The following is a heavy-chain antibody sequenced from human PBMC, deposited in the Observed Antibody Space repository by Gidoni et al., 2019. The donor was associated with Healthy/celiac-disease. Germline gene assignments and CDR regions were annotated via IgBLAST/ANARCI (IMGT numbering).Heavy chain of an antibody. CDR1: GGSFSGYY. D-gene: IGHD6-19*01. V-gene: IGHV4-34*01. Sequence: QVQLQQWGAGLLKPSETLSLTCAVYGGSFSGYYWSWIRQPPGKGLEWIGEINHSGSTNYNPSLKSRVTISVDTSKNQFSLKLSSVTAADTAVYYCARGRPGSSGLSIDYWGQGTLVTVSS. CDR2: INHSGST. J-gene: IGHJ4*02. CDR3: ARGRPGSSGLSIDY.